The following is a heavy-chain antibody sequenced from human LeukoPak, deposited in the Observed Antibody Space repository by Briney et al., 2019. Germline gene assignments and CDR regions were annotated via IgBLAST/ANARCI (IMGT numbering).Heavy chain of an antibody. J-gene: IGHJ4*02. CDR3: AKDLEAYYGSGSFPRGADY. Sequence: GGSLRLSCAASGFTFSSYGMHWVRQAPGKGLEWVAFIRYDGSNKYYADSVKGRFTISRDNSKNTLYLQMNSLRAEDTAVYYCAKDLEAYYGSGSFPRGADYWGQGTLVTVSS. CDR1: GFTFSSYG. V-gene: IGHV3-30*02. D-gene: IGHD3-10*01. CDR2: IRYDGSNK.